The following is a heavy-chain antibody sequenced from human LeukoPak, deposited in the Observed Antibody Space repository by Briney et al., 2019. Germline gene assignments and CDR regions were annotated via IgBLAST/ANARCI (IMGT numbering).Heavy chain of an antibody. CDR1: GGSFSGYY. CDR3: ARGGRRGQDY. V-gene: IGHV4-34*01. J-gene: IGHJ4*02. D-gene: IGHD3-10*01. CDR2: INHSGST. Sequence: SETLSLTCAVYGGSFSGYYWSWIRQPPGKGLEWIGEINHSGSTNYNPFLKSRVTISVDTSKNQFSLKLSSVTAADTAVYYCARGGRRGQDYWGQGTLVTVSS.